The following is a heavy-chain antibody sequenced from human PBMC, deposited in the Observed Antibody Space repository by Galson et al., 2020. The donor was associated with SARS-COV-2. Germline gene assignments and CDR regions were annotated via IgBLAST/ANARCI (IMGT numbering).Heavy chain of an antibody. Sequence: GGSLRLSCADSGFTVSSNYMRWVRQAPGQGLERVSVIYSGGSTYYADSVKGRFTISRDNSKNTLYLQMNSLRAEDTAVYYCARDGLGFLGMDVWGQGATVTVSS. V-gene: IGHV3-53*01. CDR2: IYSGGST. CDR1: GFTVSSNY. D-gene: IGHD3-3*01. CDR3: ARDGLGFLGMDV. J-gene: IGHJ6*02.